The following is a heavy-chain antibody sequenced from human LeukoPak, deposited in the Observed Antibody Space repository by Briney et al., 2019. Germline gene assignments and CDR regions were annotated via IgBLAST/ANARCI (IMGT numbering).Heavy chain of an antibody. CDR1: GYTFTGYY. CDR2: TNPNSGGT. CDR3: ARDRAAGDFDY. V-gene: IGHV1-2*06. J-gene: IGHJ4*02. D-gene: IGHD6-13*01. Sequence: ASVKVSCKASGYTFTGYYMHWVRQAPGQGLEWMGRTNPNSGGTNYAQKFQGRVTMTRDTSISTAYMELSRLRSDDTAVYYCARDRAAGDFDYWGQGTLVTVSS.